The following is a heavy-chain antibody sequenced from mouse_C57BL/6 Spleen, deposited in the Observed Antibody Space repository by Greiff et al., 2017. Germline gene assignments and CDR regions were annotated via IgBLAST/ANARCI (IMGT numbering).Heavy chain of an antibody. CDR2: IFPGDGDT. J-gene: IGHJ2*01. Sequence: QVQLKQSGPELVKPGASVKISCKASGYAFSSSWMNWVKQRPGKGLEWIGRIFPGDGDTNYNGKFKGKATLTADKSSSTAYMQLSSLTSEDSAVYFCARHEITTVVAPLDYWGQGTTLTVSS. CDR1: GYAFSSSW. V-gene: IGHV1-82*01. D-gene: IGHD1-1*01. CDR3: ARHEITTVVAPLDY.